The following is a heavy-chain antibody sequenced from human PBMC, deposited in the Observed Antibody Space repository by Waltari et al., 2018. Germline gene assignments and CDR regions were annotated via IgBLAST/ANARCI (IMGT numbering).Heavy chain of an antibody. D-gene: IGHD3-10*01. Sequence: QVQLVQSGAEVKKPGASVKVSCKASGYTFTGYYMHWVRQAPGQGLAWMGWINPNSGGTNYEQKFQGRVTMTRDTSISTAYMELSRLRSDDTAVYYCARAPREHIYYYGSGSYCPDYWGQGTLVTVSS. J-gene: IGHJ4*02. V-gene: IGHV1-2*02. CDR1: GYTFTGYY. CDR3: ARAPREHIYYYGSGSYCPDY. CDR2: INPNSGGT.